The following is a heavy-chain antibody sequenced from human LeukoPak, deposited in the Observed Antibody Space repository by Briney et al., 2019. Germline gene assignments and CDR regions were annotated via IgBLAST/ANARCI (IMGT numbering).Heavy chain of an antibody. D-gene: IGHD3-16*01. Sequence: SETLSLTCTVSGGSISSYYWSWIRQPAGKGLEWIGRIYTSGSTNYNPSLKSRVTISVDPSKNQFSLNMNSLAPADTAVYYCGRDGGDYWGQGTLVTVSS. J-gene: IGHJ4*02. CDR1: GGSISSYY. CDR2: IYTSGST. V-gene: IGHV4-4*07. CDR3: GRDGGDY.